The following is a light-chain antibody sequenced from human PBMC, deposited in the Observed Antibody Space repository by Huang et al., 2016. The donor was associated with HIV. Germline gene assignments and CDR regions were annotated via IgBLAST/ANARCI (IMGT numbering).Light chain of an antibody. Sequence: DIVMTQSPLSLPVTPGEPASISCRSSESLLHSNGGYYLDWYLHKPVQPPQRLIYLGSNRSSGVPDRFSGSGSGTDFTLQIRRVEAEDAGIYYCMQTLQAPFTFGGGTKVEMK. J-gene: IGKJ4*01. CDR2: LGS. CDR1: ESLLHSNGGYY. V-gene: IGKV2-28*01. CDR3: MQTLQAPFT.